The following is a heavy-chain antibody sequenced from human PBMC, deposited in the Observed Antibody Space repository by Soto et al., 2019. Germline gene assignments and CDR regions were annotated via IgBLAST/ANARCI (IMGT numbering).Heavy chain of an antibody. CDR2: IIPIFGTA. V-gene: IGHV1-69*13. CDR1: GGTFSSYA. CDR3: ARDGIAVAGGFDY. D-gene: IGHD6-19*01. J-gene: IGHJ4*02. Sequence: SVKVSCKASGGTFSSYAISWVRQAPGQGLEWMGGIIPIFGTANYAQKFQGRVTITADESTSTAYMELSSLRSEDTAVYYCARDGIAVAGGFDYWGQGTLVTVSS.